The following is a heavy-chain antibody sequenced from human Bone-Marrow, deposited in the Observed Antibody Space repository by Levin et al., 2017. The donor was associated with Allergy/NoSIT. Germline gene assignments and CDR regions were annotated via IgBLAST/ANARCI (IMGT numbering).Heavy chain of an antibody. J-gene: IGHJ4*02. CDR2: IGIVGDT. CDR3: ARETGMGSSGGGGLDY. D-gene: IGHD6-25*01. V-gene: IGHV3-13*04. Sequence: GESLKISCAASGFTFSRYDMHWVRQLTGKGLEWVSAIGIVGDTYYPGSVKGRFTISRDDAKNFLYLQMNNLRAGDTAVYYCARETGMGSSGGGGLDYWGQGILVTVSS. CDR1: GFTFSRYD.